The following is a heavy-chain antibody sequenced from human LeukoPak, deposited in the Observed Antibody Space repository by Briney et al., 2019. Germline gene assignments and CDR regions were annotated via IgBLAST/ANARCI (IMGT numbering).Heavy chain of an antibody. Sequence: GGSLRLSCAASGFTFSSYAMSWVRQAPGKGLEWVSAISGSGGSTYYADSVKGRFTISRDNSKNTLYLQMNSLRAEDTAVYYCAKSSMVRGVIKRYWYFDLWGRGTLVTVSS. CDR3: AKSSMVRGVIKRYWYFDL. CDR2: ISGSGGST. J-gene: IGHJ2*01. V-gene: IGHV3-23*01. CDR1: GFTFSSYA. D-gene: IGHD3-10*01.